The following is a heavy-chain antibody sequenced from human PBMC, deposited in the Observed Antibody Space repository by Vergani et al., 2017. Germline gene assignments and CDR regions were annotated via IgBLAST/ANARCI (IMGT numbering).Heavy chain of an antibody. D-gene: IGHD5-18*01. J-gene: IGHJ4*02. Sequence: QVQLQESGPGLVKPSQTLSLTCTVSGGSISSGSYYWSWIRQPAGKGLEWIGRIYTSGSTNYNPSLKSRVTISVDTSKNQFSLKLSSVTAADTAVYYCARGGHTAMAVYHGLDGWGQGTLVTVSS. CDR3: ARGGHTAMAVYHGLDG. V-gene: IGHV4-61*02. CDR1: GGSISSGSYY. CDR2: IYTSGST.